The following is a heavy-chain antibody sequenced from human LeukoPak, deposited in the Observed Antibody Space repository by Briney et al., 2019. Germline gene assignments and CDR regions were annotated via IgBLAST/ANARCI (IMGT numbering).Heavy chain of an antibody. V-gene: IGHV4-59*11. J-gene: IGHJ4*02. CDR2: IHYSGST. CDR1: GGSISSHY. D-gene: IGHD5/OR15-5a*01. Sequence: SETLSLTCTVSGGSISSHYSNWIRQPPGKGLEWIGFIHYSGSTNYNPSLKSRVTISVDTSRNQVSLKLTSVTAADTAVYYCARWFSVSPFFDNWGQGILVPVAS. CDR3: ARWFSVSPFFDN.